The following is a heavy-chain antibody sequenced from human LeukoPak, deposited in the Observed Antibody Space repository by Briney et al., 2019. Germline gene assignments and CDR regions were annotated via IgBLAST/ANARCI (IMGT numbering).Heavy chain of an antibody. D-gene: IGHD2-15*01. J-gene: IGHJ3*02. CDR3: AKLLRDAFDI. V-gene: IGHV3-9*01. CDR1: GFTFDDYA. Sequence: GGSLRLSCAASGFTFDDYAMHWVRQAPGKGVEGVSGISWNSGSIGYADAVKGRFTISRENAKNSLYLQMNSLRAEDTALYYCAKLLRDAFDIWGQGTMVTVSS. CDR2: ISWNSGSI.